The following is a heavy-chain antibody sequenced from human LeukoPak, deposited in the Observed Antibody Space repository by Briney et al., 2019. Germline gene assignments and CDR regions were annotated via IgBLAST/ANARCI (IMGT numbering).Heavy chain of an antibody. CDR2: INPNSGGT. V-gene: IGHV1-2*02. CDR1: GYTFTGYY. CDR3: ARGDYVWGSYLPTYYFDY. D-gene: IGHD3-16*02. J-gene: IGHJ4*02. Sequence: GASVEVSCKASGYTFTGYYMHWVRQAPGQGLEWMGWINPNSGGTNYAQKFQGRVTMTRDTSISTAYMELSRLRSDDTAVYYCARGDYVWGSYLPTYYFDYWGQGTLVTVSS.